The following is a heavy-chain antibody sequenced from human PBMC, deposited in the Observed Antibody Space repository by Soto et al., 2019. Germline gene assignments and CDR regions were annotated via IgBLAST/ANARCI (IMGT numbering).Heavy chain of an antibody. CDR2: ISAYNGNT. V-gene: IGHV1-18*01. CDR3: ARDAPPADY. CDR1: GYTFTSYA. Sequence: QVQLVQSGAEVKKPGASVKVSCKASGYTFTSYAISWVRQAPGQGLEWMGWISAYNGNTHYAQKLQGRVTMTTDTSTRPAYMELRSPRSDDTAVYYWARDAPPADYWGQGPLVTVSS. J-gene: IGHJ4*02.